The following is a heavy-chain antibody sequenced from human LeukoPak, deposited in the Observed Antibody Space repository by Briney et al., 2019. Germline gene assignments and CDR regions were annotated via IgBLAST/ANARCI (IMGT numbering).Heavy chain of an antibody. J-gene: IGHJ3*02. V-gene: IGHV4-59*01. Sequence: SETLSLTCSVSGDSISNYYWSWIRQPPGKGLEWIGNIYYSGTTDYNPSLKSRITISVDTSKNQFSLKLSSVTAADTAVYYCARQQWLRYDAFDIWGQGTMVIVSS. CDR2: IYYSGTT. CDR1: GDSISNYY. D-gene: IGHD6-19*01. CDR3: ARQQWLRYDAFDI.